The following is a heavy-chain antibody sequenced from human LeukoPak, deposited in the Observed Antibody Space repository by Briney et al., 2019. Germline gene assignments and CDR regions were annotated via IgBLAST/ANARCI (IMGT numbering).Heavy chain of an antibody. J-gene: IGHJ4*02. CDR3: AKVPVAGTDYFDY. CDR1: GFTFSSYA. D-gene: IGHD6-19*01. CDR2: ISGSGGST. Sequence: PGGSLRLSCAASGFTFSSYAMSWVRQAPGKGLEWVSAISGSGGSTYYADSVKGRFTISRDNSKNTLYLQMNSLRAEDPAVYYCAKVPVAGTDYFDYWGQGTLVTVSS. V-gene: IGHV3-23*01.